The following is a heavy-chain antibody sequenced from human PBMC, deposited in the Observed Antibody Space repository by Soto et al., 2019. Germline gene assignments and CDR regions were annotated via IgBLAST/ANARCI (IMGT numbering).Heavy chain of an antibody. J-gene: IGHJ3*02. CDR1: GFTFSSYS. CDR2: ISSSSSYI. Sequence: EVQLVESGGGLVKPGGSLRLSCAASGFTFSSYSMNWVRQAPAKGLEWVSSISSSSSYIYYEDSVKGRFPISRDNAQNSLYLQMNSLRAEDTAVYYCASIQRGYDAFDIWGQGTMVTVSS. D-gene: IGHD3-10*01. CDR3: ASIQRGYDAFDI. V-gene: IGHV3-21*01.